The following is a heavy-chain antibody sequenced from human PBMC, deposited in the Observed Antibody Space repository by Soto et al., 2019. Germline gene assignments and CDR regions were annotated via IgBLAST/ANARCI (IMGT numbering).Heavy chain of an antibody. J-gene: IGHJ4*02. CDR2: IYYSGNT. V-gene: IGHV4-39*01. Sequence: QVQLLESGPGLVKPSETLSLTCTVSDDSISRSSFYWGWIRQPPGKELEWIGSIYYSGNTHYNPSLRSRVTISVETSKNQFSLKLSSVPAADTAVYFCAIHATNGVLTAYATHYFDDWGLGTLVTVSS. CDR1: DDSISRSSFY. D-gene: IGHD2-8*01. CDR3: AIHATNGVLTAYATHYFDD.